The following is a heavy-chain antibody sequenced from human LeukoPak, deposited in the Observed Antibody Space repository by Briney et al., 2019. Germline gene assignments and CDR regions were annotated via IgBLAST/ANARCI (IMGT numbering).Heavy chain of an antibody. CDR3: AKGGSYYTSSWFDP. Sequence: GGSLRLSCAASGFTFSYYSMNWVRQAPGKGLEWVSAISGSGDSTYYADSVKGRFTISRDNSKNTLYLQMNSLRAEDTALYYCAKGGSYYTSSWFDPWGQGTLVTVSS. CDR2: ISGSGDST. V-gene: IGHV3-23*01. D-gene: IGHD3-10*01. J-gene: IGHJ5*02. CDR1: GFTFSYYS.